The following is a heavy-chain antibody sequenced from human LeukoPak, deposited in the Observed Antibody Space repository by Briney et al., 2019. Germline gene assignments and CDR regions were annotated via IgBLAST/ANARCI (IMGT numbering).Heavy chain of an antibody. J-gene: IGHJ4*02. CDR3: ARGPTYYFGSGSYYDVIGHFDY. Sequence: SPSETLSLTCTVSGGSISSYSYYWGWIRQPPGKELEWIGNIYYSGSTYYNPSLKSRVTISVDTSKNQFSLKLSSVTAADTAVYYCARGPTYYFGSGSYYDVIGHFDYWGQGTLVTVSS. V-gene: IGHV4-39*07. CDR2: IYYSGST. D-gene: IGHD3-10*01. CDR1: GGSISSYSYY.